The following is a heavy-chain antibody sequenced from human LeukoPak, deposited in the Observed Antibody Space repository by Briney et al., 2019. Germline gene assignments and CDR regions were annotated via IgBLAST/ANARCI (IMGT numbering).Heavy chain of an antibody. V-gene: IGHV3-30*02. CDR3: ARDGGIVQQWLLFDY. Sequence: PGGSLRLSCAASGFSFSSYGMYWVRQAPGKGLEWVAFIRYDGSNKYYADSVKGRFTISRDNSKNTLYLQMNSLRAEDTALYYCARDGGIVQQWLLFDYWGQGTLVTVSS. CDR2: IRYDGSNK. J-gene: IGHJ4*02. D-gene: IGHD6-19*01. CDR1: GFSFSSYG.